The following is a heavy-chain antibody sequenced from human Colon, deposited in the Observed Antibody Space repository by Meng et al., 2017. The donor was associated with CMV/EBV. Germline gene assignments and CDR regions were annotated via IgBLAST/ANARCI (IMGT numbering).Heavy chain of an antibody. CDR2: SDKSGTT. CDR1: NVVIRGYA. V-gene: IGHV4-4*07. CDR3: AREKSSCTSSTCYGVDS. J-gene: IGHJ4*02. Sequence: QVQLQEAGPGLGKPSTILSLNCIVLNVVIRGYAGSGIHQPAGKGLVWIGRSDKSGTTHYNPSLKSRVTLSLDTSKDQFSLKLTSVTAADTAVYYCAREKSSCTSSTCYGVDSWGQGTLVTVSS. D-gene: IGHD2-2*01.